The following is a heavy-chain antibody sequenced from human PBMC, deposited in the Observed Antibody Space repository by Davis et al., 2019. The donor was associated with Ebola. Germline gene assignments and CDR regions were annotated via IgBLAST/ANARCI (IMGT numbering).Heavy chain of an antibody. V-gene: IGHV3-23*01. D-gene: IGHD3-3*01. J-gene: IGHJ4*02. Sequence: GESLKISCAASGFTFSSYAMSWVRRAPGKGLEWVSAFRGGGSHTFYADSVKGRFSISRDNSKDMLYLQMNSLRAEDTAVYYCAKDYYDFPFDYWGQGALVTVSS. CDR3: AKDYYDFPFDY. CDR2: FRGGGSHT. CDR1: GFTFSSYA.